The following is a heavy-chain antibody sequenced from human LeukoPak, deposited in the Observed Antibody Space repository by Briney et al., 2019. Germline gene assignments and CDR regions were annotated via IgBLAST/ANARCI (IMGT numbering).Heavy chain of an antibody. Sequence: SGGSLRLSCAASGFTFTSSGMAWVRQAPGKGLEWVADIKQDGSTKHYADSLKGRFTISRDNPKNSLYLQMNSLRADDTAAYYCATASDGSLAYWGQGILVTVAS. CDR1: GFTFTSSG. D-gene: IGHD1-26*01. V-gene: IGHV3-7*01. CDR3: ATASDGSLAY. J-gene: IGHJ4*02. CDR2: IKQDGSTK.